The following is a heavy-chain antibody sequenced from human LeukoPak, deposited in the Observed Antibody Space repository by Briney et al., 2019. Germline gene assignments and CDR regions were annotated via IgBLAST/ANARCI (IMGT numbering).Heavy chain of an antibody. J-gene: IGHJ4*02. V-gene: IGHV3-7*01. D-gene: IGHD5-18*01. CDR1: GFTFSSYW. CDR3: ARDGGGTRIQIWPEEYYFDY. CDR2: IKQDGSEK. Sequence: GGSLRLSCAASGFTFSSYWMSWVRQAPGKGLEWVANIKQDGSEKYYVDSVKGRFTISRDNAKNSLYLQMNSLRAEDTAVYYCARDGGGTRIQIWPEEYYFDYWGQGTLVTVSS.